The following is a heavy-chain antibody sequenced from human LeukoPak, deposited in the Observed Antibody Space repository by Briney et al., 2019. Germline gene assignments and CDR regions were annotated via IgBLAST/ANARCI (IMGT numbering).Heavy chain of an antibody. J-gene: IGHJ3*02. Sequence: ASVKVSRKASGYTFTGYYMHWVRQAPGQGLEWMGWINPNSGGTNYAQKFQGRVTMTRDTSISTAYMELSRLRSDDTAVYYCARLAYYDSSFSIWGQGTMVTVSS. CDR1: GYTFTGYY. CDR3: ARLAYYDSSFSI. CDR2: INPNSGGT. D-gene: IGHD3-22*01. V-gene: IGHV1-2*02.